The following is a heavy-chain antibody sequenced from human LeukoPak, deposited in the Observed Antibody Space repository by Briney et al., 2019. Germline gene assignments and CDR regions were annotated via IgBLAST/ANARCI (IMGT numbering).Heavy chain of an antibody. CDR2: IKQDGSEK. V-gene: IGHV3-7*01. CDR3: ARDDCSSISCYHDWFDP. D-gene: IGHD2-2*01. Sequence: GGSLRLSCAASGFTFSSYWMSWVRQAPGKGLEWVANIKQDGSEKYYVDSVKGRFTISRDNAKNSLYLQMNSLRAEDTAVYYCARDDCSSISCYHDWFDPWGQGTLVTVSS. J-gene: IGHJ5*02. CDR1: GFTFSSYW.